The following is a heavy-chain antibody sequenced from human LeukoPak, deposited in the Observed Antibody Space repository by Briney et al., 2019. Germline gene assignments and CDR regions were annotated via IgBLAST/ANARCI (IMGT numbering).Heavy chain of an antibody. Sequence: SVKVSCKASGGTFSSYAISWVRQAPGQGLEWMGGIIPIFGRANYAQKFQGRVTITTDESTSTAYMELSSLRSEDTAVYYCATELAYCGGDCYSGFDYWGQGTLVTVSS. CDR3: ATELAYCGGDCYSGFDY. V-gene: IGHV1-69*05. D-gene: IGHD2-21*02. CDR1: GGTFSSYA. CDR2: IIPIFGRA. J-gene: IGHJ4*02.